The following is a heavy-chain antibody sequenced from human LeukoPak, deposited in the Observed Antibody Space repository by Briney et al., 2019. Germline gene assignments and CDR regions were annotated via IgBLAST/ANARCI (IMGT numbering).Heavy chain of an antibody. Sequence: PGGSLRLSCAASGFTFSSYGMSWVRQAPGKGLEWVSAISGSGGSTYSADSVKGRFTISRDNSKNTLYLQMNSLRAEDTAVYYCAKDPYSGSYFDYWGQGTLVTVSS. CDR1: GFTFSSYG. D-gene: IGHD1-26*01. CDR3: AKDPYSGSYFDY. CDR2: ISGSGGST. J-gene: IGHJ4*02. V-gene: IGHV3-23*01.